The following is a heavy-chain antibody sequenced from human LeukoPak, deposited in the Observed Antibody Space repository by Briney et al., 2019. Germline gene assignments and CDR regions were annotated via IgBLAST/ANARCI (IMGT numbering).Heavy chain of an antibody. J-gene: IGHJ4*02. V-gene: IGHV3-64D*06. CDR1: GFTFSSYA. CDR3: VKRRSDSSSWYGAHYFDY. D-gene: IGHD6-13*01. Sequence: GGSLRLSCSASGFTFSSYAMHWVRQAPGKGLEYVSAISSNGGSTYYADSVKGRFTISRDNSKNTLYLQMSSLRAEDPAVYYCVKRRSDSSSWYGAHYFDYWGQGTLVTVSS. CDR2: ISSNGGST.